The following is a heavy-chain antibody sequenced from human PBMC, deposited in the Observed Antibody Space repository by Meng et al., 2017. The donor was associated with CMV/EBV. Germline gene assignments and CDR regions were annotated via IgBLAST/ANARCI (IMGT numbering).Heavy chain of an antibody. CDR3: ARDHCSSTSCYGGFDP. CDR1: GFTFSSYS. J-gene: IGHJ5*02. Sequence: GGSLRLSCAASGFTFSSYSMNWVRQAPGKGLEWVSYISSSSSTIYYADSVKGRFTISRDNAKNSLYLQMNSLRAEDTAVYYCARDHCSSTSCYGGFDPWGQGTLVTVSS. D-gene: IGHD2-2*01. V-gene: IGHV3-48*04. CDR2: ISSSSSTI.